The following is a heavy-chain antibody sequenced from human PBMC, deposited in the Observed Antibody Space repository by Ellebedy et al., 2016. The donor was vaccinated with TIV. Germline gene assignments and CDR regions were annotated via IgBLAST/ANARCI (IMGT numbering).Heavy chain of an antibody. CDR2: IKHDGSET. Sequence: PGGSLRLSCAAAGFTFSSYWMTWVRQATGKGLEWVASIKHDGSETGYVDSVKGRFTISRDNAKNSLHLQMNSLRAEDTAVYYCTRDAAPGDYWGQGTLVTVSS. V-gene: IGHV3-7*01. CDR3: TRDAAPGDY. D-gene: IGHD1-14*01. CDR1: GFTFSSYW. J-gene: IGHJ4*02.